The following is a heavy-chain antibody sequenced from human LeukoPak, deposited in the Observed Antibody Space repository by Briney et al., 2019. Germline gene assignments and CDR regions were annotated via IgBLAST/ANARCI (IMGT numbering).Heavy chain of an antibody. D-gene: IGHD6-19*01. CDR3: AKSMTLQWRGFFDL. CDR1: GFTFSTYA. V-gene: IGHV3-23*01. CDR2: ISDSGTNT. Sequence: GGSLRLSCAASGFTFSTYAMSWVRQAPGKGLEWVSTISDSGTNTYYADSVRGRFTISRDNSKNTLYLQKNSLRADDTAIYYCAKSMTLQWRGFFDLWGRGTHVTVSS. J-gene: IGHJ2*01.